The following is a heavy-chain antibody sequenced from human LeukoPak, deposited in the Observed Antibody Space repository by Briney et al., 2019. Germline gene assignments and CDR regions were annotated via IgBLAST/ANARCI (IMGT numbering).Heavy chain of an antibody. CDR2: ISGSGGST. CDR3: AKDLRSDDYAY. CDR1: GFTFSSYA. V-gene: IGHV3-23*01. J-gene: IGHJ4*02. Sequence: LSGGSLRLSCAASGFTFSSYAMSWVRQAPGKGLEWVSAISGSGGSTYYADSVKGRFTISRDNSKNTLYLQMNSLRAEDTTVYYCAKDLRSDDYAYWGQGTLVTVSS. D-gene: IGHD2-15*01.